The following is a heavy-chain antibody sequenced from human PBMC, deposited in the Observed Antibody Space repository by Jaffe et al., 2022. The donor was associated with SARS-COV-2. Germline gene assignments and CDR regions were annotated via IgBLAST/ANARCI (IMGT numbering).Heavy chain of an antibody. CDR2: ISASGGHT. J-gene: IGHJ1*01. CDR1: GFTFSSYA. D-gene: IGHD3-9*01. Sequence: EVQLAESGGGLVQPGGSLRLSCAASGFTFSSYAMTWVRQAAGKGLEWVSSISASGGHTYYADSVKGHFAISRDNSKNTLYLQMNSLRPEDTAAYYCAKVDDILTGRHIDYLHHWGQGTLVTVSS. CDR3: AKVDDILTGRHIDYLHH. V-gene: IGHV3-23*04.